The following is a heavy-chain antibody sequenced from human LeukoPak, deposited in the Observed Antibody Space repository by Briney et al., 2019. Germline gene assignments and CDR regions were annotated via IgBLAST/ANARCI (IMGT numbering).Heavy chain of an antibody. D-gene: IGHD6-13*01. J-gene: IGHJ5*02. CDR2: IIPILGIA. CDR1: GGTFSSYT. V-gene: IGHV1-69*04. Sequence: GASVKVSCKASGGTFSSYTISWVRQAPGQGLEWMGRIIPILGIANYAQKFQGRVTITADKSTSTAYMELSSLSSEDTAVYYCAREGNSSTFWFDPWGQGTLVTVSS. CDR3: AREGNSSTFWFDP.